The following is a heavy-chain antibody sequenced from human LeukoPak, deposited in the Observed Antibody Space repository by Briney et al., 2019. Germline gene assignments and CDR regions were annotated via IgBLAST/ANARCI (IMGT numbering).Heavy chain of an antibody. CDR1: GFTFSSYW. CDR2: INSVGSST. J-gene: IGHJ6*03. V-gene: IGHV3-74*01. Sequence: GGSLRLSCAASGFTFSSYWMHWVRQAPGKGLVWVSRINSVGSSTSYADSVKGRFTISRDNAKNTLYLQMNSLRAEDTAVYYCARVKGGKQQLPYMDVWGKGTTVTISS. CDR3: ARVKGGKQQLPYMDV. D-gene: IGHD6-13*01.